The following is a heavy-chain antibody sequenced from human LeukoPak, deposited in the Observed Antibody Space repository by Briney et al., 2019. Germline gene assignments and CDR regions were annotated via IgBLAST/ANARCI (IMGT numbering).Heavy chain of an antibody. CDR2: INSDGSSI. V-gene: IGHV3-74*03. CDR3: AREGRVSGYDFDC. J-gene: IGHJ4*02. D-gene: IGHD5-12*01. CDR1: GFTVSSTY. Sequence: GGSLRLSCAASGFTVSSTYMSWVRQAPGKGLVWVSRINSDGSSITYADSVKGRFTISRDNAKNTLYLQMNSLRVEDTAVYYCAREGRVSGYDFDCWGQGTLVTVSS.